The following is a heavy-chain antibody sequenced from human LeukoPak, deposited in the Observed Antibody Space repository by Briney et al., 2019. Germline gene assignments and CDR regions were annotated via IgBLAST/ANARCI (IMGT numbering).Heavy chain of an antibody. J-gene: IGHJ4*02. CDR2: IYSGGST. CDR3: ARDRAGYGDYAY. Sequence: GGSLRLSCAGSGLTLSRSWMSWVRQAPGKGLEWVSVIYSGGSTYYADSVKGRFTISRDNSKNTLYLQMNSLRAEDTAVYYCARDRAGYGDYAYWGQGTLVTVSS. V-gene: IGHV3-66*01. D-gene: IGHD4-17*01. CDR1: GLTLSRSW.